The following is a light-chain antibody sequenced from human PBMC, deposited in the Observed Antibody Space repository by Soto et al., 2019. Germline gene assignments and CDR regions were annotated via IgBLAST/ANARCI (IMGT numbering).Light chain of an antibody. CDR1: QSVSSSQ. V-gene: IGKV3-20*01. CDR3: QQYATSPHT. Sequence: EIVLTQSPVTLSLSPGESATLSCRASQSVSSSQVAWYQQKPGQAPRLLIYGASSRATCIPDRLSGVGSETYFTLTINRLEPEDFAVYYCQQYATSPHTFGQGTKLEIK. J-gene: IGKJ2*01. CDR2: GAS.